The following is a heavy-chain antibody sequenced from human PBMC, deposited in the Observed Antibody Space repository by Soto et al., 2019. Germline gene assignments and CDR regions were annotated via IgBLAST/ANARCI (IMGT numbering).Heavy chain of an antibody. J-gene: IGHJ4*02. Sequence: EVQLLESGGGLVQPGGSLRLSCAASGFTFSSYAMSWVRQAPGKGLEWVSGISGSGGSTYYADSVKGRFTISRDNSKNTLYLQMNSLRAEDTAVYYCVKARSSPGRHTYYFDYWGQGTLVTVSS. CDR2: ISGSGGST. CDR1: GFTFSSYA. D-gene: IGHD3-10*01. V-gene: IGHV3-23*01. CDR3: VKARSSPGRHTYYFDY.